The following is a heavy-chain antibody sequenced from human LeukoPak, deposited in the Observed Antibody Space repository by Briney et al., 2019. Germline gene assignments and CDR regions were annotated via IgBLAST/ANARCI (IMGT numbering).Heavy chain of an antibody. CDR2: TSGSGRIT. V-gene: IGHV3-23*01. CDR1: GFTLGDYA. CDR3: AREGGSYSGAFDI. Sequence: GGSLRLSCAASGFTLGDYAMSWVRQTPGKGLEWVSVTSGSGRITSHAESVKGRFTISRDNSKNTLYLQMNSLRAEDTAVYYCAREGGSYSGAFDIWGQGTMVTVTS. J-gene: IGHJ3*02. D-gene: IGHD1-26*01.